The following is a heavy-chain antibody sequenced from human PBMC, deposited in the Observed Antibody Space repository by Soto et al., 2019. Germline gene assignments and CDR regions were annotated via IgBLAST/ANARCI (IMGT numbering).Heavy chain of an antibody. Sequence: RASVKVCFKASGYTFTSYGISLVRQAPGQGLEWMGWISAYNGNTNYAQKLQGRVTMTTDTSTSTAYMDLRSLRSDDTAVYYCARDLARRIPIFGVAWGQGTMVTGSS. J-gene: IGHJ5*02. CDR2: ISAYNGNT. D-gene: IGHD3-3*01. CDR3: ARDLARRIPIFGVA. V-gene: IGHV1-18*04. CDR1: GYTFTSYG.